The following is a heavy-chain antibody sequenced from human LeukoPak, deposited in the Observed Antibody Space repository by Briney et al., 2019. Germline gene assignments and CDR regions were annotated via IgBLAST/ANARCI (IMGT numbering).Heavy chain of an antibody. D-gene: IGHD1-14*01. Sequence: SETLSLTCTVSGGSISSYYWSWIRQPPGKGLKWIGYIYYSGSTNYNPSLKSRVTISVDTSKNQFSLKLSSVTAADTAVYYCARGEPADYWGQGTLVTVSS. J-gene: IGHJ4*02. CDR1: GGSISSYY. V-gene: IGHV4-59*01. CDR2: IYYSGST. CDR3: ARGEPADY.